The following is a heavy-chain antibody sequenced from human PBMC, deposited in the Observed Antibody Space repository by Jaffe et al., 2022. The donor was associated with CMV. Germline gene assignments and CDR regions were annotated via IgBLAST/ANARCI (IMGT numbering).Heavy chain of an antibody. CDR1: GFTFSNAW. D-gene: IGHD3-22*01. Sequence: EVQLVESGGGLVKPGGSLRLSCAASGFTFSNAWMSWVRQAPGKGLEWVGRIKSKTDGGTTDYAAPVKGRFTISRDDSKNTLYLQMNSLKTEDTAVYYCTTGFWGMVVVVITTLEKADYWGQGTLVTVSS. CDR3: TTGFWGMVVVVITTLEKADY. J-gene: IGHJ4*02. V-gene: IGHV3-15*01. CDR2: IKSKTDGGTT.